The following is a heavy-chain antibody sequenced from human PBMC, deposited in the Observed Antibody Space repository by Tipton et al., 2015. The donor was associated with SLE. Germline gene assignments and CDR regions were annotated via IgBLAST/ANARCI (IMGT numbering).Heavy chain of an antibody. J-gene: IGHJ2*01. D-gene: IGHD3-3*01. V-gene: IGHV4-59*01. CDR3: ARDLFGKDFDL. CDR2: IYYSGST. CDR1: GGSISSYY. Sequence: TLCLTCTVSGGSISSYYWSWIRQPPGKGLEWIGYIYYSGSTNYNPSLKSRVTISVDTSKNQFSLKLSSVTAADTAVYYCARDLFGKDFDLWGRGTLVTVSS.